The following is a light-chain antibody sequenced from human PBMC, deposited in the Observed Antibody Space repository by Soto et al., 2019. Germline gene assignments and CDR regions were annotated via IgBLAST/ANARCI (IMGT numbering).Light chain of an antibody. CDR1: QRVSSGY. CDR3: QQYGSSRT. CDR2: GAS. J-gene: IGKJ1*01. Sequence: EIVLTQSPGTLSFSPGERATLSCRASQRVSSGYLAWYQQKPGQAPRLLIYGASNRATDIPDRFSGRGSGTDFTLTISRLEPEDFAVYYCQQYGSSRTFGQGTKVDIK. V-gene: IGKV3-20*01.